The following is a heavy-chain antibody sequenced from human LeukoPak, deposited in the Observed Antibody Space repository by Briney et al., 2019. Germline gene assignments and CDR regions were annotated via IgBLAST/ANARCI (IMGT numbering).Heavy chain of an antibody. D-gene: IGHD2-2*02. J-gene: IGHJ1*01. CDR2: ISSSSSYI. CDR3: ARDSLWCSTASCYMEYFQH. V-gene: IGHV3-21*01. Sequence: PGGSLRLSCAASGFTFSSYSMNWVRQAPGKGLEWVSSISSSSSYIYYADSVKGRFTISRGNAKNSLYLQMNSLRAEDTAVYYCARDSLWCSTASCYMEYFQHWGQGTLLTVSS. CDR1: GFTFSSYS.